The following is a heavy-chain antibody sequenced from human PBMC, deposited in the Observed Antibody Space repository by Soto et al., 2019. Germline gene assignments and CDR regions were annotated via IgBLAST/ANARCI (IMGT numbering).Heavy chain of an antibody. J-gene: IGHJ6*02. Sequence: EVQLVESGGGLVQPGGSLRLSCAASGFTFSSYEMNWVRQAPGKGLEWVSYISSSGSTIYYADSVKGRFTISRDNAKNSLYLQMNSLRAEDTAVYYCARDLAVAAAGTDYYYYGMDVWGQGTTVTVSS. D-gene: IGHD6-13*01. CDR3: ARDLAVAAAGTDYYYYGMDV. CDR1: GFTFSSYE. V-gene: IGHV3-48*03. CDR2: ISSSGSTI.